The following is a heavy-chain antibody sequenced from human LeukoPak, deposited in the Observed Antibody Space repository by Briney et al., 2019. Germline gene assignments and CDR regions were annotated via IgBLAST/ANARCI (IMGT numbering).Heavy chain of an antibody. V-gene: IGHV4-39*01. CDR3: ARAIAAAGTARGWFDP. CDR2: IYYSGST. J-gene: IGHJ5*02. D-gene: IGHD6-13*01. Sequence: PSETLSLTCTVSGGSISSSSYYWGWIRQPPGKGLEWIGSIYYSGSTYYNPSLKSRVTISVYTSKNQSSLKLISVTAADTAVYYCARAIAAAGTARGWFDPWGQGTLVTVSS. CDR1: GGSISSSSYY.